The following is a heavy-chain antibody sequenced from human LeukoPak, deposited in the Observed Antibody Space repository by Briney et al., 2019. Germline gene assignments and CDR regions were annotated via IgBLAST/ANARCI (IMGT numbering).Heavy chain of an antibody. Sequence: TSETLSLTCTVSGGSISSYYWSWIRQPPGKGLEWIGYIYYSGSTNYNPSLKSRVTISVDTSKNQFSLKLSSVTAADTAVYYCARGHDRTYDILTGYLPFDYWGQGTLVTVSS. CDR2: IYYSGST. CDR1: GGSISSYY. CDR3: ARGHDRTYDILTGYLPFDY. J-gene: IGHJ4*02. D-gene: IGHD3-9*01. V-gene: IGHV4-59*01.